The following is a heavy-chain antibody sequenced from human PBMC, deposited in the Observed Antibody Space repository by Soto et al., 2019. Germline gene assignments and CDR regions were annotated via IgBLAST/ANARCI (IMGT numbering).Heavy chain of an antibody. CDR3: AKDTRYGDYVRWFDS. J-gene: IGHJ5*01. D-gene: IGHD4-17*01. CDR2: ITASGGRT. Sequence: EVHLLESAGGLVQPGGSLRLSCTASGFTFSSYAMTWVRQAPGRGLEGVSGITASGGRTYYADSVKGRFTISRDNSKSTLYLQMNSLRAWDTAVYYCAKDTRYGDYVRWFDSWCQGTLVAVSS. V-gene: IGHV3-23*01. CDR1: GFTFSSYA.